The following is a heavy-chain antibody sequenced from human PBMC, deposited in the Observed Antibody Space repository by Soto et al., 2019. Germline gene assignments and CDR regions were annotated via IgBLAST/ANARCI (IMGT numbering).Heavy chain of an antibody. CDR3: AKGYYGSGSHGMDV. V-gene: IGHV3-23*01. J-gene: IGHJ6*02. D-gene: IGHD3-10*01. Sequence: GGSLRLSCAASGFTFSSYAMSWVRQAPGKGLEWVSAISGSGGSTYYADSVKGRFTISRDNSKNTLYLQMNSLRAEDTAVYYCAKGYYGSGSHGMDVWGQGTKVTVSS. CDR2: ISGSGGST. CDR1: GFTFSSYA.